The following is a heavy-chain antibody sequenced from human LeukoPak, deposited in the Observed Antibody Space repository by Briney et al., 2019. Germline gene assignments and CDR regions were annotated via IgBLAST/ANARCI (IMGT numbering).Heavy chain of an antibody. J-gene: IGHJ5*02. Sequence: GGSLRLSCAASGFTFSSYGMHWVRQAPGKGLEWVAVISYDGSNKYYADSVKGRFTISRDNSKNTLYLQMNSLRAEDTAVYYCARAGPPVVTFRNWFDPWGQGTLVTVSS. CDR1: GFTFSSYG. D-gene: IGHD4-23*01. V-gene: IGHV3-30*03. CDR2: ISYDGSNK. CDR3: ARAGPPVVTFRNWFDP.